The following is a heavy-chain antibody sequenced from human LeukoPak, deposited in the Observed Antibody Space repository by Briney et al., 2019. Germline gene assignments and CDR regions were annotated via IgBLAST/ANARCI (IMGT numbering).Heavy chain of an antibody. CDR3: AKDRLRHLGGYDFWSGYPSGQIDY. CDR2: ISSSGRYM. J-gene: IGHJ4*02. D-gene: IGHD3-3*01. CDR1: GFTFRSFS. Sequence: GGSLRLSCAASGFTFRSFSMNWVRQAPGKGLEWVSAISSSGRYMYYADSVKGRFTISRDNANNSLYLQMNSLRAEDTAVYYCAKDRLRHLGGYDFWSGYPSGQIDYWGQGTLVTVSS. V-gene: IGHV3-21*01.